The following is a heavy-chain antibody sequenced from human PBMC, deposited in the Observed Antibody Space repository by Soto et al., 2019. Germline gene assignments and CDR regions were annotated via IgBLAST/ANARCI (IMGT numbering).Heavy chain of an antibody. CDR3: ARVGYHDSSGYVLAFDI. CDR1: GFSLSTNRVG. J-gene: IGHJ3*02. D-gene: IGHD3-22*01. V-gene: IGHV2-5*01. CDR2: IYWNDDK. Sequence: QITLKESGPPLLKPTQTLTLTCTFSGFSLSTNRVGVGWIRQSPGKALECLALIYWNDDKRYSPSLKSRLTVTKDTSKNQVVRTMTNMDPVDTATYYCARVGYHDSSGYVLAFDIWGQGTMVTVAS.